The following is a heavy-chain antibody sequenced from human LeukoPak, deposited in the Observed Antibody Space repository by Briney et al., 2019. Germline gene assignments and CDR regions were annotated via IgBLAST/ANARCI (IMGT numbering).Heavy chain of an antibody. CDR3: AKDGRYCSGGNCLDY. CDR2: ISYDGSNK. D-gene: IGHD2-15*01. Sequence: GGSLRLSCAASGFTFSSYGMHWVRQAPGKGLEWVAFISYDGSNKYYADSVKGRFTISRDNSKNTLYLQMNSLRAEDTAVCYCAKDGRYCSGGNCLDYWGQGTLVTVSS. V-gene: IGHV3-30*02. J-gene: IGHJ4*02. CDR1: GFTFSSYG.